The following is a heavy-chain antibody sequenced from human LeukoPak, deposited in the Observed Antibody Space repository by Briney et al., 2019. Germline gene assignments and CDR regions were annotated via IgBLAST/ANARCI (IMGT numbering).Heavy chain of an antibody. V-gene: IGHV3-23*01. Sequence: GGSLRLSCAASGFTFSSYAMSWVRQAPGKGLEWVSAISGSGGSTYYADSVKGRFTISRDNSKNTLYLQMNSLRAEDTAVYYCAKDPGSYYYYYMDVWGKGTTVTVSS. J-gene: IGHJ6*03. D-gene: IGHD3-10*01. CDR2: ISGSGGST. CDR1: GFTFSSYA. CDR3: AKDPGSYYYYYMDV.